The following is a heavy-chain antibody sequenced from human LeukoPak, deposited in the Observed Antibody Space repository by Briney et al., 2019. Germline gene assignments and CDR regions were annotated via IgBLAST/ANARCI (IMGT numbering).Heavy chain of an antibody. CDR1: GFTFSSYG. CDR3: AKLPHTAMVNWYFDL. Sequence: GGSLRLSCAASGFTFSSYGLSWVRQAPGKGLKWVSTISGSGSSTYYADSVKGRFTISRDNSKNTLYLQINSLRAEGTAVYYCAKLPHTAMVNWYFDLWGRGTLVTVSS. V-gene: IGHV3-23*01. J-gene: IGHJ2*01. D-gene: IGHD5-18*01. CDR2: ISGSGSST.